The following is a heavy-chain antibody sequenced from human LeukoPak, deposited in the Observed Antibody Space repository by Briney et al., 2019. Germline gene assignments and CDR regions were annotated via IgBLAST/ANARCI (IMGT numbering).Heavy chain of an antibody. J-gene: IGHJ4*02. CDR2: LRGDGET. Sequence: GGSLRLSCAASGFTFSSYAMSWVRQAPARGLEWVSSLRGDGETFYADSVKGRFTLSRDESRNTVYLQMNNLRVEDTAVYFCAKASWVSSADAVLWGQGTLVTVSS. CDR3: AKASWVSSADAVL. CDR1: GFTFSSYA. V-gene: IGHV3-23*01. D-gene: IGHD3-16*01.